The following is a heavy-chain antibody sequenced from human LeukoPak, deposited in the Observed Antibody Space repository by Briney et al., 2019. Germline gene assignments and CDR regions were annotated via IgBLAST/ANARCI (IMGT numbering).Heavy chain of an antibody. CDR2: ISYDGSNK. V-gene: IGHV3-30-3*01. CDR3: AKALAFGLQLWFDY. D-gene: IGHD5-18*01. CDR1: GFTFSSYA. J-gene: IGHJ4*02. Sequence: GVLRLSCAASGFTFSSYAMHWVRQAPGKGLEWVAVISYDGSNKYYADSVKGRFTISRDNSKNTLYLQMNSLRAEDTAVYYCAKALAFGLQLWFDYWGQGTLVTVSS.